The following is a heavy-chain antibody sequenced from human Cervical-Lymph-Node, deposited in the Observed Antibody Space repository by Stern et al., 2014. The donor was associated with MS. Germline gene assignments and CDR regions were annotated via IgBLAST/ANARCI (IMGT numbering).Heavy chain of an antibody. D-gene: IGHD5-12*01. V-gene: IGHV4-59*01. CDR1: GGSISSYY. CDR2: IYYSGST. CDR3: ARGYGATPFDI. J-gene: IGHJ3*02. Sequence: QVQLGQSGPGLVKPSETLSLTCTVSGGSISSYYWSWIRQPPGKGLEWIGYIYYSGSTNYNPSLKSRVTISVDTSKNHFSLKLTSVTAADTAVYYCARGYGATPFDIWGQGTMVTVSS.